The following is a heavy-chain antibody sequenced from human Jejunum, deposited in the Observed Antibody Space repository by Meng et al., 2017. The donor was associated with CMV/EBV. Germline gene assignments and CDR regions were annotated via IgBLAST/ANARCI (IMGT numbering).Heavy chain of an antibody. CDR3: ARELYCGGWCYSAEDY. CDR2: INPNKDDT. D-gene: IGHD2-21*01. J-gene: IGHJ4*02. V-gene: IGHV1-2*02. Sequence: YSLTGSNINWGRQAPGQGLEWMGWINPNKDDTNSAEKFQGRVTLTMDTSTSTAYMELSRLTADDTAVYFCARELYCGGWCYSAEDYWGQGTLVTVSS. CDR1: YSLTGSN.